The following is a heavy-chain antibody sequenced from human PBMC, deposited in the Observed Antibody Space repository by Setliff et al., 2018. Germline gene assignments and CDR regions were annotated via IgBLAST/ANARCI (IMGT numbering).Heavy chain of an antibody. CDR3: ARDRGYCSSTACYPYIPGLDV. CDR2: IYYSGST. V-gene: IGHV4-59*11. D-gene: IGHD2-2*01. CDR1: GGSISSHY. Sequence: PSETLSLTCTVSGGSISSHYWSWIRQPPGKGLEWIGYIYYSGSTNYNPSLKSRVTISVDASKNQFPLKLSSVTAADTAVYYCARDRGYCSSTACYPYIPGLDVWGQGTMVTVSS. J-gene: IGHJ3*01.